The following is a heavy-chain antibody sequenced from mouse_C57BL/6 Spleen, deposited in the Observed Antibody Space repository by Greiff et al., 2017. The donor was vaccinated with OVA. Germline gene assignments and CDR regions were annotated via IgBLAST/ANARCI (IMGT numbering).Heavy chain of an antibody. CDR1: GFTFSDYY. CDR2: INYDGSST. D-gene: IGHD1-1*01. CDR3: ARDYCGSGSYWYFDV. Sequence: EVKLVESEGGLVQPGSSLKLSCTASGFTFSDYYMAWVRQVPEKGLEWVANINYDGSSTYYLDSLKSRFIISRDNAKNILYLQLSSLKSEDTATYDCARDYCGSGSYWYFDVWGTGTTVTVSS. J-gene: IGHJ1*03. V-gene: IGHV5-16*01.